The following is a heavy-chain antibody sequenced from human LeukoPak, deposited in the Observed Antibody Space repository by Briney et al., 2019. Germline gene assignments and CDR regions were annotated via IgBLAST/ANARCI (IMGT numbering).Heavy chain of an antibody. CDR3: ARSGYCSSTSCYHQYFQH. D-gene: IGHD2-2*01. Sequence: SETLSLSCTVSGGSISSYYWSWIRQPPGKGLEWIGYIYYSGSTNYNPSLKSRVTISVDTSKNQFSLKLSSVTAADTAVYYCARSGYCSSTSCYHQYFQHWGQGTLVTVSS. CDR1: GGSISSYY. V-gene: IGHV4-59*01. CDR2: IYYSGST. J-gene: IGHJ1*01.